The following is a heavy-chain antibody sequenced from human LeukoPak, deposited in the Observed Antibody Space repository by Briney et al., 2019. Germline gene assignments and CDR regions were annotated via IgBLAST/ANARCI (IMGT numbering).Heavy chain of an antibody. CDR2: IRSDSFTA. CDR1: GFTFSNAW. Sequence: GGSLRLSCAASGFTFSNAWMCWVRQAPGKGLEWVSDIRSDSFTATYADSVKGRFTISRDNSKKTLYLQMNSLRVEDTAVYYCAKDLVLPGYQPFDSWGQGTLVTVSS. D-gene: IGHD3-9*01. CDR3: AKDLVLPGYQPFDS. V-gene: IGHV3-23*01. J-gene: IGHJ4*02.